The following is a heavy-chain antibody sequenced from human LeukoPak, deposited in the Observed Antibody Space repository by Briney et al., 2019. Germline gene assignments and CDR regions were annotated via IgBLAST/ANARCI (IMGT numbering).Heavy chain of an antibody. CDR3: ARAPGDYTGLPRTFRYYGLDV. CDR1: GFTFSSYS. J-gene: IGHJ6*02. V-gene: IGHV3-21*04. D-gene: IGHD4-17*01. CDR2: ISSSSSYI. Sequence: KPGGSLRLSCAASGFTFSSYSMNWVRQAPGKGLEWVSSISSSSSYIYYADSVKGRFTISRDNAKNSLYLQMNSLRAEDTAVYYCARAPGDYTGLPRTFRYYGLDVWGQGTTVIVSS.